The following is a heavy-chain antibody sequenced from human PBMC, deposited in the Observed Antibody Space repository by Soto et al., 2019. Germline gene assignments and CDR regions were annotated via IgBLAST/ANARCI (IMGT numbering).Heavy chain of an antibody. CDR1: ADTFTSYY. CDR2: ISAYNGNT. Sequence: ASVKVSCKAPADTFTSYYIHWVRQAPGQGLEWMGWISAYNGNTNYAQKLQGRVTMTTDTSTSTAYMELRSLRSDDTAVYYCARDRGGIIVLPAAGDNYYSGMDVWGQGATVTVSS. V-gene: IGHV1-18*04. CDR3: ARDRGGIIVLPAAGDNYYSGMDV. J-gene: IGHJ6*02. D-gene: IGHD2-2*01.